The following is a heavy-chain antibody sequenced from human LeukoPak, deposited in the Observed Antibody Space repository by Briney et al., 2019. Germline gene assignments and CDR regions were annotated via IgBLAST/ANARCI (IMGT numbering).Heavy chain of an antibody. CDR2: ISYDGSNK. V-gene: IGHV3-30*04. CDR3: ARDLYSSSRTGGYYGMDV. Sequence: GGSLRLSCAASGFTFSSYAMRWVRQAPGKGLEWVAVISYDGSNKYYADSVKGRFTISRDNSKNTLYLQMNSLRAEDTAVYYCARDLYSSSRTGGYYGMDVWGQGTTVTVSS. J-gene: IGHJ6*02. D-gene: IGHD6-13*01. CDR1: GFTFSSYA.